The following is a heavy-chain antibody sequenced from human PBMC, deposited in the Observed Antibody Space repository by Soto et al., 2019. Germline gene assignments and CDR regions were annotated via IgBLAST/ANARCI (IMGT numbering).Heavy chain of an antibody. J-gene: IGHJ4*02. Sequence: QVQLVQSGAEVKKPGASVKGSCKASGYTFTSYAMHWVRQAPGQRLEWMGWINAGNGNTKYSQKFQGRVTITRDTSASTAYMELSSLRSEDTAVYYCARESPAAAFDYWGQGTLVTVSS. CDR2: INAGNGNT. V-gene: IGHV1-3*01. D-gene: IGHD6-13*01. CDR3: ARESPAAAFDY. CDR1: GYTFTSYA.